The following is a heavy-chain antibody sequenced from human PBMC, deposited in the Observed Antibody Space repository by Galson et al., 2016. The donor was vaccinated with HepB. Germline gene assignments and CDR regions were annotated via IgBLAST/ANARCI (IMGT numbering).Heavy chain of an antibody. CDR3: ARQYWGGPSDY. J-gene: IGHJ4*02. V-gene: IGHV4-4*01. CDR2: IFHSGGV. D-gene: IGHD2/OR15-2a*01. Sequence: LSLTSAVSGVSITSSDWWSWVRQPPGQGLEWIGQIFHSGGVNYTPSLASRVTISIDTSNNHFSLRLTSVTAADTALYFGARQYWGGPSDYWGPGTLVTVSS. CDR1: GVSITSSDW.